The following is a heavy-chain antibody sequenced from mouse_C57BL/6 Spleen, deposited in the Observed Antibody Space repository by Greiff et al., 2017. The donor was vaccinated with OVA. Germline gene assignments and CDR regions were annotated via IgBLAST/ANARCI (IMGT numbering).Heavy chain of an antibody. CDR3: ARGGGYDGGFAY. Sequence: VQLQQSGPELVKPGASVKISCKASGYSFTGYYMNWVKQSPEKSLEWIGEINPSTGGTTYNQKFKAKATLTVDKSSSTAYMQLKSLTSEDSAVYDSARGGGYDGGFAYWGQGTLVTVSA. V-gene: IGHV1-42*01. CDR1: GYSFTGYY. D-gene: IGHD2-2*01. CDR2: INPSTGGT. J-gene: IGHJ3*01.